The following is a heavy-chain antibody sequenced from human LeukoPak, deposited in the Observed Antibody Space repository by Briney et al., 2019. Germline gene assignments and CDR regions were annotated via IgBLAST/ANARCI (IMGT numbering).Heavy chain of an antibody. J-gene: IGHJ4*01. CDR3: ARDILYYFDY. V-gene: IGHV3-30*02. D-gene: IGHD2-2*02. CDR2: IRYDGSNK. Sequence: GGSLRLSCAASGFTFSSYWMSWVRQAPGKGLEWVAFIRYDGSNKYYADSVKGRFTISRDNSKNTLYLQMNSLRAEDTAVYYCARDILYYFDYWGHGTLVTVSS. CDR1: GFTFSSYW.